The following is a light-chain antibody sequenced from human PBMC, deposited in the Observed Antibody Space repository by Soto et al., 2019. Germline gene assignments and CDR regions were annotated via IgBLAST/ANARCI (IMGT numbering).Light chain of an antibody. CDR3: QQYNTWPRT. Sequence: EIVMTQSPATLSVSPGEGATLSCRASQGLTTKLAWYQQKPGRAPRLLIYGASTRATGVPARFSGSGSGTEFTLTISSLQSEDFAVYYCQQYNTWPRTFGQGTKVDI. J-gene: IGKJ1*01. CDR1: QGLTTK. V-gene: IGKV3-15*01. CDR2: GAS.